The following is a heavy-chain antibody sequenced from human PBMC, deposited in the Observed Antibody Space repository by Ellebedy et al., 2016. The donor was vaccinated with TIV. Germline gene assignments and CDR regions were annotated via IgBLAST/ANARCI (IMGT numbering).Heavy chain of an antibody. V-gene: IGHV3-66*01. D-gene: IGHD6-19*01. CDR3: AKRSVTVADTGLLY. J-gene: IGHJ4*02. CDR1: GFTVGNNY. Sequence: GESLKISCAASGFTVGNNYMSWVRQAPGKGLEWVALIYRVGSTDYADSVRGRFTVSRDNSKNTLYLQMNSLKAEDTAVYYCAKRSVTVADTGLLYWGQGTLVTVSS. CDR2: IYRVGST.